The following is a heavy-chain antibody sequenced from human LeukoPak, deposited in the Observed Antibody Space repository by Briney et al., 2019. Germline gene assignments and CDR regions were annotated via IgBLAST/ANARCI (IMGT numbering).Heavy chain of an antibody. CDR3: ARGFAVTTRRYFDL. J-gene: IGHJ2*01. D-gene: IGHD4-17*01. CDR1: GGSISSTSSY. Sequence: SETLSLTCTVSGGSISSTSSYWGWIRQPPGKGLEWIGSVYYSGTTYSNPSLKSRVTISVDTSKNQFSLKLSSVTAADTAVYYCARGFAVTTRRYFDLWGRDTLVTVSS. V-gene: IGHV4-39*01. CDR2: VYYSGTT.